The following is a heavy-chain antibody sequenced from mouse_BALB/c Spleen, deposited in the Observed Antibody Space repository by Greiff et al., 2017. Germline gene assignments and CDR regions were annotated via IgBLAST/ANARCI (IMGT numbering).Heavy chain of an antibody. CDR3: TRFDGNLFDY. J-gene: IGHJ2*01. V-gene: IGHV1S22*01. Sequence: LQQPGSELVRPGASVKLSCKASGYTFTSYWMHWVKQRHGQGLEWIGNIYPGSGSTNYDEKFKSKGTLTVDTSSSTAYMHLSSLTSEDSAVYYCTRFDGNLFDYWGQGTTLTVSS. CDR1: GYTFTSYW. CDR2: IYPGSGST. D-gene: IGHD2-1*01.